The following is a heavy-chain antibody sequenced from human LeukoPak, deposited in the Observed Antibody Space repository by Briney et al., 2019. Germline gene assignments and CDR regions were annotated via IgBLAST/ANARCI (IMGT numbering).Heavy chain of an antibody. CDR3: ATSTGRRFDY. CDR2: IKEDGSEK. V-gene: IGHV3-7*01. J-gene: IGHJ4*02. Sequence: GGSLRLSCAASGFTLSNYWMSWVRQAPGKELEWVANIKEDGSEKYYVDSVKGRFTISRDDAKNSLYLQVSSLRAEDTAVYYCATSTGRRFDYWGQGTLVTVSS. CDR1: GFTLSNYW. D-gene: IGHD6-19*01.